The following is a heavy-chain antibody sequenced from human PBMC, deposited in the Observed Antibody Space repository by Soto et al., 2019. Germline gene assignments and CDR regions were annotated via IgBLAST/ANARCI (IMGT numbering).Heavy chain of an antibody. J-gene: IGHJ4*02. CDR1: GFTFSSYE. Sequence: EVQLVESVGGLVQPGGSLRLSCAASGFTFSSYEMNWVRQAPGKGLEWVSYISSSGSTIYYADSVKGRFTISRDNAKNSLYLQMNSLRAEDTAVYYCASTRNYYDSSGSKGGYFDYWGQGTLVTVSS. V-gene: IGHV3-48*03. D-gene: IGHD3-22*01. CDR2: ISSSGSTI. CDR3: ASTRNYYDSSGSKGGYFDY.